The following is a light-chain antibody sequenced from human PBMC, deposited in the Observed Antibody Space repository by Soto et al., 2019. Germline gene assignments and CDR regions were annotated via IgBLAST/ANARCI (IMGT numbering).Light chain of an antibody. V-gene: IGKV3-20*01. CDR3: QQYGSSLTT. J-gene: IGKJ3*01. CDR2: GAS. CDR1: QSFSSSY. Sequence: EIVLTQSPGTLSLSPGERATLSCRASQSFSSSYLAWYQQKPGQAPRLLIYGASSRATGIPDMFSGSGSGTDFTLTISRLEPEDFAVYYCQQYGSSLTTFGPGTKVDIK.